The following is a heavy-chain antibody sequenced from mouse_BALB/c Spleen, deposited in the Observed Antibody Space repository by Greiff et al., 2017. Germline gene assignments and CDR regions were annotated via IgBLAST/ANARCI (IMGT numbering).Heavy chain of an antibody. Sequence: VQLKQSGGGLVQPKGSLKLSCAASGFTFNTYAMNWVRQAPGKGLEWVARIRSKSNNYATYYADSVKDRFTISRDDSQSMLYLQMNNLKTEDTAMYYCVSSYDGYYLDYWGQGTTLTVSS. D-gene: IGHD2-3*01. CDR3: VSSYDGYYLDY. CDR1: GFTFNTYA. V-gene: IGHV10-1*02. CDR2: IRSKSNNYAT. J-gene: IGHJ2*01.